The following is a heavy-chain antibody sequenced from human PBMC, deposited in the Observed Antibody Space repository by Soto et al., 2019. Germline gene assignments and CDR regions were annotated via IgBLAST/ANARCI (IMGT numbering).Heavy chain of an antibody. CDR3: ASVTTIWSN. J-gene: IGHJ4*02. CDR1: GYSSSNYY. D-gene: IGHD2-21*02. Sequence: QIQVVQSGAEVKEPGASVKVSCMASGYSSSNYYTHWVRQAPGQGLEWMGIVNPNGASTNYAQRFQGRVTLTRATSTNTDYMELRRLTSDDTAVYFCASVTTIWSNWGQGTLVTVSS. CDR2: VNPNGAST. V-gene: IGHV1-46*01.